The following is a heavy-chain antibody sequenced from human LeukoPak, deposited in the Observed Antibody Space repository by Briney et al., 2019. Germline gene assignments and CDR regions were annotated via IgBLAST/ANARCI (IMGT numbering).Heavy chain of an antibody. V-gene: IGHV3-66*01. CDR1: GFTVSSNY. CDR3: ERGPSVVAKQWLLPPYYFDY. Sequence: PGGSLRLSCAASGFTVSSNYMNWVRQAPGRGLEWVSVIYSGGSTYYADSVKGRFTISRDNSKNTLYLQMNSLRVEDTAVYYCERGPSVVAKQWLLPPYYFDYWGQGTLVTVSS. J-gene: IGHJ4*02. CDR2: IYSGGST. D-gene: IGHD6-19*01.